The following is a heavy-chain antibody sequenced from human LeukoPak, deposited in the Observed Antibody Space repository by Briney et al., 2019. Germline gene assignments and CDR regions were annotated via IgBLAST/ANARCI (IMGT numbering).Heavy chain of an antibody. CDR1: GESFSGYY. V-gene: IGHV4-34*01. Sequence: SETLSLTCAVYGESFSGYYWAWIRQPPGKRLEWIGEINDNGDTDYISSLKSRVTISVDTSKNQFSLRLSSVTAADTAVYYCARLPSDSSAPRDAFDIWGQGTMVTVSS. CDR2: INDNGDT. J-gene: IGHJ3*02. CDR3: ARLPSDSSAPRDAFDI. D-gene: IGHD3-22*01.